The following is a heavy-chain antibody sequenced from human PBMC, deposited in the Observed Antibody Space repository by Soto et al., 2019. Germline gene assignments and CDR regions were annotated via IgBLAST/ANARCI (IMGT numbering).Heavy chain of an antibody. D-gene: IGHD3-22*01. CDR1: GFAFNRYS. J-gene: IGHJ4*02. CDR3: ARDYYDGRGSYFVSYFDF. V-gene: IGHV3-30-3*01. CDR2: ISKDGSNK. Sequence: QVLLVESGGGVAQPGRSVRLSCAASGFAFNRYSMYWVRQTPGKGLEWVAFISKDGSNKKYSDYVKGRFTISRDNSKNTLYLQMNSLRGDDTAVYYCARDYYDGRGSYFVSYFDFWGQGALVTVSS.